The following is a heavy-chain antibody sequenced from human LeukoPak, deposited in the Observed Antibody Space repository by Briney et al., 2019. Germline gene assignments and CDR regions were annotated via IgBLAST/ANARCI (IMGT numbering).Heavy chain of an antibody. Sequence: ASVKVSCKASGGTFSSYAISWVRQAPGQGLEWMGWINTNTGNPMYAQGFTGRFVFSLDTSVSTAYLQITSLKAEDTAVYYCARARDNSGYYYWGQGTLVTVSS. D-gene: IGHD3-22*01. CDR3: ARARDNSGYYY. CDR2: INTNTGNP. J-gene: IGHJ4*02. CDR1: GGTFSSYA. V-gene: IGHV7-4-1*02.